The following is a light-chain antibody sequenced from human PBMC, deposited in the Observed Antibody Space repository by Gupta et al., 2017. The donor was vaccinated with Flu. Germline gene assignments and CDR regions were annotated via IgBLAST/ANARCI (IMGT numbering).Light chain of an antibody. CDR3: QSYDNSLSGSKV. CDR2: GNN. Sequence: QFVLTQPPSVSGAPGQRVTISCTGSTSNIGAGYDVHWYQQVPGRAPKRLIFGNNNRPSGVADRLSGSKSGTSASLAIAGLQAEDEADYYCQSYDNSLSGSKVFGGGTKLTVL. J-gene: IGLJ3*02. CDR1: TSNIGAGYD. V-gene: IGLV1-40*01.